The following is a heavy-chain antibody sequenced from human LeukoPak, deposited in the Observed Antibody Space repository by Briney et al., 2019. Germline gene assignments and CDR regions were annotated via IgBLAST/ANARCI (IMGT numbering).Heavy chain of an antibody. Sequence: SETLSLTCTVSGGSISSYYWSWIRQPAGKGLEWIGRIYTSGSTNYNPSLKSRVTMSVDTSKNQFSLKLSSVTAADTAVYYCAREAVVAATPADYYYYYMDVWGKGTTVTISS. J-gene: IGHJ6*03. CDR1: GGSISSYY. D-gene: IGHD2-15*01. CDR2: IYTSGST. CDR3: AREAVVAATPADYYYYYMDV. V-gene: IGHV4-4*07.